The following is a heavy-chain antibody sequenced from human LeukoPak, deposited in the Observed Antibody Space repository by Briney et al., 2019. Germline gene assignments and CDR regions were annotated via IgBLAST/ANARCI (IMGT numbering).Heavy chain of an antibody. D-gene: IGHD3-10*01. V-gene: IGHV3-30*02. CDR1: GFTFSSYG. CDR3: ARSDTDLLWFDY. CDR2: IRYDGSNK. Sequence: RGGSLRLSCAASGFTFSSYGMHWVREAPGKGLEWVAFIRYDGSNKYYADSVKGRFTISRDNSKNTLYLQMNSLRAEDTAVYYCARSDTDLLWFDYWGQGALVTVSS. J-gene: IGHJ4*02.